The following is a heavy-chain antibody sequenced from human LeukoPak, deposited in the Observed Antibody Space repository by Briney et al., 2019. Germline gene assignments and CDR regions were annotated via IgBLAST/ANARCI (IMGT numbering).Heavy chain of an antibody. V-gene: IGHV4-4*02. J-gene: IGHJ5*02. CDR2: IYHSGST. CDR3: SIWFGELSGPS. D-gene: IGHD3-10*01. CDR1: GGSISSRYW. Sequence: SETLSLTCAVSGGSISSRYWWIWVRQPPGQGPEWIGEIYHSGSTNYNPSLKSRVTISVDKSKNQFSLNLTSVTAADTAVYYCSIWFGELSGPSWGQGTLVTVSS.